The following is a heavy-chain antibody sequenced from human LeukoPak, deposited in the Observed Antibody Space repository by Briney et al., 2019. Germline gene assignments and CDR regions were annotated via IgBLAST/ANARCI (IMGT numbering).Heavy chain of an antibody. D-gene: IGHD3-10*01. Sequence: PGGSLRLSCAASGFTVSSNYMSWVRQAPGKGLEWVSVIYSGGSTYYADSVKGRFTISRDNSKNTLYLQMNSLRAEDTAVYYCARAGVLWFGESKFDYWGQGTQVTVSS. CDR3: ARAGVLWFGESKFDY. V-gene: IGHV3-53*01. J-gene: IGHJ4*02. CDR2: IYSGGST. CDR1: GFTVSSNY.